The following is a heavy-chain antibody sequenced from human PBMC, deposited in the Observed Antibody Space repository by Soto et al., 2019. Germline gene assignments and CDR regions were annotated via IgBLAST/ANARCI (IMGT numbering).Heavy chain of an antibody. D-gene: IGHD3-22*01. CDR3: ASGMTYYYDSSGYNFDY. J-gene: IGHJ4*02. CDR1: GYTFTSYY. V-gene: IGHV1-46*01. CDR2: INPSGGST. Sequence: ASVKVSCKASGYTFTSYYMHWVRQAPGQGLEWMGIINPSGGSTSYAQKFQGRVTMTRDTSTSTVYMELSSLRSEDTAVYYCASGMTYYYDSSGYNFDYWGQGTLVTVAS.